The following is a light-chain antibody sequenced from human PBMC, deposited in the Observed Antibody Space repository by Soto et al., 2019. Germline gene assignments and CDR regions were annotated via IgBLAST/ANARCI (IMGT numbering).Light chain of an antibody. Sequence: DVQMTQSPSSLSASVGDRVTITCRASQDINSYFAWYQQKPGNAPKSLIYAASSLQTGVPSRFSGSVSGTDFTRTINNLQPDDSATYYCQQYNIYPLTFGGGTKVEIK. V-gene: IGKV1D-16*01. CDR1: QDINSY. CDR3: QQYNIYPLT. J-gene: IGKJ4*01. CDR2: AAS.